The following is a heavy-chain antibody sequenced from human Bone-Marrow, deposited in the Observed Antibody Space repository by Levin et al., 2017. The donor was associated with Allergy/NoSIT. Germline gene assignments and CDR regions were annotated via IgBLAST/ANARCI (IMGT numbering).Heavy chain of an antibody. CDR2: IGASGDST. CDR1: GFTFSKYA. CDR3: AKDGRFGDQLYPPHFDY. V-gene: IGHV3-23*01. Sequence: PGGSLRLSCAASGFTFSKYAMSWVRQAPGKGLEWVSIIGASGDSTYYADSVKGRFTISRDNSKNMLYLQMNSLRAEDTAVYYCAKDGRFGDQLYPPHFDYWGQGTLATVSS. J-gene: IGHJ4*02. D-gene: IGHD3-10*01.